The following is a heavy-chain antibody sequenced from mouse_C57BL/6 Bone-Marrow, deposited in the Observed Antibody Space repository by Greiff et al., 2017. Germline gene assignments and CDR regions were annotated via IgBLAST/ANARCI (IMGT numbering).Heavy chain of an antibody. CDR1: GYTFTSYW. CDR3: AVYYGSGYGYYDV. Sequence: QVQLQQSGAELVMPGASVKLSCTASGYTFTSYWMHWVKQRPGQGLEWIGEIDPSDSYTNYNQKFKGKSTLTVDKSSSTAYMQLSSLTSEDSAVYYCAVYYGSGYGYYDVWGTGTTVTVSS. J-gene: IGHJ1*03. V-gene: IGHV1-69*01. D-gene: IGHD1-1*01. CDR2: IDPSDSYT.